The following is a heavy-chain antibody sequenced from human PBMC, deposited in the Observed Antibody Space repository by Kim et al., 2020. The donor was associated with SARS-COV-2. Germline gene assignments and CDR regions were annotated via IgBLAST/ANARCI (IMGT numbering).Heavy chain of an antibody. CDR3: ARSLSSYSNYEVDYYYMDV. J-gene: IGHJ6*03. V-gene: IGHV3-53*04. CDR1: GFIVSSNY. D-gene: IGHD4-4*01. CDR2: IYSGGSI. Sequence: GGSLRLSCAASGFIVSSNYMSWVRQAPGKGLEWVSVIYSGGSIYYADSAKGRFTISSNNSKNTLYHQMNSLRAEDTAVYYCARSLSSYSNYEVDYYYMDVWGKGTTVTVSS.